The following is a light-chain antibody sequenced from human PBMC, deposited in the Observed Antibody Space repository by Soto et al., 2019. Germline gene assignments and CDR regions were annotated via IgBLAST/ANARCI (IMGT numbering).Light chain of an antibody. CDR1: QSVSSN. J-gene: IGKJ1*01. CDR2: GAS. Sequence: IVTTHSPWTLHVPPWESAAAPCTASQSVSSNLAWYQQKPGQAPRLLIYGASTRATGIPARFSGSGSGTEFTLTISSLQSEDFAVYYCQQYNNWPRTFGQGTKVDIK. V-gene: IGKV3-15*01. CDR3: QQYNNWPRT.